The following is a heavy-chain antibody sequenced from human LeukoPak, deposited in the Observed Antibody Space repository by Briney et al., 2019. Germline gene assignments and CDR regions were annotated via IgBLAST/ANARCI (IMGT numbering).Heavy chain of an antibody. V-gene: IGHV1-18*01. J-gene: IGHJ4*02. CDR3: AIGRKSITIFGVVIIPFDY. Sequence: ASVKVSCKASGYTFTSYGISWVRQAPGQGLEWMGWISAYHVNTNYAQKLQGRVTMTKDTSTSTAYMELRSLRSDDTAVYYCAIGRKSITIFGVVIIPFDYWGQGTLVTVSS. D-gene: IGHD3-3*01. CDR2: ISAYHVNT. CDR1: GYTFTSYG.